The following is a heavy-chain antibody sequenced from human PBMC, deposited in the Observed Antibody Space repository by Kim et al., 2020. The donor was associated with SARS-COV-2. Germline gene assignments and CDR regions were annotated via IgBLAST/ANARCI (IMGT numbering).Heavy chain of an antibody. CDR3: AKVVGASQGDY. D-gene: IGHD1-26*01. J-gene: IGHJ4*02. Sequence: YADSVKGRFTISRDKSKNTLYLQMNSLRVEETAIYYCAKVVGASQGDYWGQGTLVTVSS. V-gene: IGHV3-23*01.